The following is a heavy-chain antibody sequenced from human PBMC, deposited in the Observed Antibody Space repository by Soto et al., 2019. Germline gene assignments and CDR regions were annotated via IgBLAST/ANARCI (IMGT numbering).Heavy chain of an antibody. J-gene: IGHJ4*02. CDR2: INHSGST. Sequence: QVQLQQWCAGLLKPSETLSLTFAVYGGSFSGYYWSWIRQPPGKGLEWIGEINHSGSTNYNPSLKSRVTISVDTSKNQFSLKLSSVTAADTAVYYCARQRWSPFDYWGQGTLVTVSS. CDR1: GGSFSGYY. D-gene: IGHD3-3*01. V-gene: IGHV4-34*01. CDR3: ARQRWSPFDY.